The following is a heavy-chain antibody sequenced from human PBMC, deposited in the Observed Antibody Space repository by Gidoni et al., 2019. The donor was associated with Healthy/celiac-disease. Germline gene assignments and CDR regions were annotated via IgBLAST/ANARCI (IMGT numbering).Heavy chain of an antibody. CDR3: ARDNYYDSSGSSYGSYYGMDV. D-gene: IGHD3-22*01. CDR1: GYTFTGYY. CDR2: INPNSGGT. Sequence: QVQLVQSGAEVKKPGASVKVSCKASGYTFTGYYMHWVRQAPGQGLEWMGRINPNSGGTNYAQKFQGRVTMTRDTSISTAYMELSRLRSDDTAVYYCARDNYYDSSGSSYGSYYGMDVWGQGTTVTVSS. J-gene: IGHJ6*02. V-gene: IGHV1-2*06.